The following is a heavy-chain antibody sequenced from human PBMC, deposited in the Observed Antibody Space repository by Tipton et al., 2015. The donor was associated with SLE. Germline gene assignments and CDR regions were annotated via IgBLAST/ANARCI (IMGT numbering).Heavy chain of an antibody. Sequence: GLVKPSETLSLTCTVSGGSISSHYWSWIRQAPGKGLEWIGFIDYSGRTNYNPSLTSRVTISKDTSKNQFSLKVRSVTAADTAVYYCARDTDFWSGYRLDPWGQGSLVTVSS. CDR1: GGSISSHY. J-gene: IGHJ5*02. CDR3: ARDTDFWSGYRLDP. CDR2: IDYSGRT. D-gene: IGHD3-3*01. V-gene: IGHV4-59*11.